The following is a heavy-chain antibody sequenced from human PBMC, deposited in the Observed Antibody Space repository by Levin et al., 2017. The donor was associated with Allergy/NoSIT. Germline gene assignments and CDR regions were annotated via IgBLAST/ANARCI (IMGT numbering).Heavy chain of an antibody. CDR2: SHISGGT. V-gene: IGHV4-4*07. D-gene: IGHD3-22*01. J-gene: IGHJ4*02. Sequence: RSQTLSLTCTVSDGSISSYYWSWIRLSAGKGLEWIGRSHISGGTNYNPSLKSRLTLSLDTSKNQFSLKLTSVTAADTAVYYCARGQGSTGYNYFDYWGQGIPVTVSS. CDR1: DGSISSYY. CDR3: ARGQGSTGYNYFDY.